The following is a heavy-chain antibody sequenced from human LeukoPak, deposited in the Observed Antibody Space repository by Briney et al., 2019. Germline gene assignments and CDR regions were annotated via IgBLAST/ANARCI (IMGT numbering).Heavy chain of an antibody. CDR2: IRYDGSNK. CDR1: GFTFSSYG. D-gene: IGHD6-19*01. V-gene: IGHV3-30*02. CDR3: AAGRSSEVAY. Sequence: PGGSLRRSCSASGFTFSSYGMHWVRQAPGKGLEWVAFIRYDGSNKYYADYVKGRFTISRDNCKSTLYLQMNSLRAEVTAVYYCAAGRSSEVAYWGQGTLVTVSS. J-gene: IGHJ4*02.